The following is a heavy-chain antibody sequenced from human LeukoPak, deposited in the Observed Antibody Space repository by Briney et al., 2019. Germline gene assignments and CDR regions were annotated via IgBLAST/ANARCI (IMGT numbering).Heavy chain of an antibody. CDR3: ARITMVRGSYDY. CDR2: ISSSSSYI. CDR1: GFTFSSYS. Sequence: GGSLRLSCAASGFTFSSYSMNWVRQAPGKGLEWVSSISSSSSYIYYADSVKGRFTISRDNAKKSLYLQMNSLRAEDTAVYYCARITMVRGSYDYWGQGTLVTVSS. V-gene: IGHV3-21*01. J-gene: IGHJ4*02. D-gene: IGHD3-10*01.